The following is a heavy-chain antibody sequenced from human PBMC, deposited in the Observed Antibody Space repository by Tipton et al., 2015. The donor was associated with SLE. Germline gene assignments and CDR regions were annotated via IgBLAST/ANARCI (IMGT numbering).Heavy chain of an antibody. CDR3: ARQGESVVPAAMPVFDY. V-gene: IGHV4-31*03. Sequence: TLSLTCTVSGGSISSGGYYWSWIRQHPGKGLEWIGYIYYSGSTNYNPSLKSRVTISVDTSKNQFSLKLSSVTAADTAVYYCARQGESVVPAAMPVFDYWGQGTLVTVSS. J-gene: IGHJ4*02. CDR2: IYYSGST. CDR1: GGSISSGGYY. D-gene: IGHD2-2*01.